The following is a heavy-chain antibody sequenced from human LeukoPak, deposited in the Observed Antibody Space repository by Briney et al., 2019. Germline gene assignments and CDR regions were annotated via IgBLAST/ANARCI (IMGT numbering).Heavy chain of an antibody. CDR1: GFTFSSYA. CDR2: TSGSGGST. V-gene: IGHV3-23*01. CDR3: AKLFFPVTTYFDY. Sequence: GGSLRLSCAASGFTFSSYAMSWVRQAPGKGLEWVSATSGSGGSTYYADSVKGRFTISRDNSKNTLYLQMNSLRAEDTAVYYCAKLFFPVTTYFDYWGQGTLVTVSS. D-gene: IGHD4-17*01. J-gene: IGHJ4*02.